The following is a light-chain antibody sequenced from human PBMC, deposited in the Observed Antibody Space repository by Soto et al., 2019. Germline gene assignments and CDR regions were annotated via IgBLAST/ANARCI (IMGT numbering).Light chain of an antibody. CDR3: QQLNFYPFA. CDR1: QGINRF. CDR2: TAS. Sequence: IQLTQSPSSLSASVGDRVTITCRASQGINRFLAWYQQKPGKAPKLLIYTASTLQGGVPSRFSGCGSGTDFTPTIGSLQPEDVPTDYCQQLNFYPFAFGQGTQLEIK. J-gene: IGKJ5*01. V-gene: IGKV1-9*01.